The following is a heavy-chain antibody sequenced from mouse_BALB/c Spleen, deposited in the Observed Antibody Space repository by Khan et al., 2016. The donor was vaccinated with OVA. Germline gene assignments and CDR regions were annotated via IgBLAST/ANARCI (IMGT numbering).Heavy chain of an antibody. J-gene: IGHJ1*01. CDR2: INTYTGEP. CDR3: ARNGNYWYFDV. V-gene: IGHV9-3-1*01. D-gene: IGHD2-1*01. Sequence: QIQLVQSGPELKKPGETVKISCKASGYTFTNYGMNWVKQAPGKGLKWMGWINTYTGEPTYADDFKGRFAFSLETSASTAYLQHNNLKNEDTATYFCARNGNYWYFDVWGAGTTVTVSS. CDR1: GYTFTNYG.